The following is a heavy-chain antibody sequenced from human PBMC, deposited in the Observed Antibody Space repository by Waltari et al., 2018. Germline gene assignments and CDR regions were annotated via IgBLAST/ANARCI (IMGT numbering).Heavy chain of an antibody. Sequence: QVQLQESGPGLVKPSETLSLTCTVSGYSISSGYYWGWIRQPPGKGLEWIGSIYHSGSTSYNPSLKSRVTISVDTSKNQFSLKLSSVTAADTAVYYCAREGTAMVTGWFDPWGQGTLVTVSS. CDR1: GYSISSGYY. D-gene: IGHD5-18*01. V-gene: IGHV4-38-2*02. CDR2: IYHSGST. CDR3: AREGTAMVTGWFDP. J-gene: IGHJ5*02.